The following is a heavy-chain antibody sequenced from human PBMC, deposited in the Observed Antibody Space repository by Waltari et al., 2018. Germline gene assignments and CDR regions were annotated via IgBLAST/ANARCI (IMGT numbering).Heavy chain of an antibody. V-gene: IGHV4-39*01. D-gene: IGHD4-17*01. CDR2: IYYSGGP. Sequence: QLQLQESGPGLVKPSETLSLTCTVSGGSITSSTYYWGWFRQPPGKGLEWIGSIYYSGGPSYNPSLKSRVTISVDTSNNQFALKLRSVTAADTAVYYCAKGWDYGDYGSHVYFDLWGRGTLVTVSS. CDR1: GGSITSSTYY. J-gene: IGHJ2*01. CDR3: AKGWDYGDYGSHVYFDL.